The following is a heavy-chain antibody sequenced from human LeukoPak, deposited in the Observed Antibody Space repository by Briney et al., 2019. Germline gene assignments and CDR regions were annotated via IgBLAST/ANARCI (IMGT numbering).Heavy chain of an antibody. CDR1: GYTFTSYG. CDR2: ISAYNGNT. Sequence: ASVKVSCKASGYTFTSYGISWVRPAPGQGLGWMGWISAYNGNTNYAQKLQGRVTMTTDTSTSTAYMELRSLRSDDTAVYYCARVYYYGSGRIYYYYYGMDVWGQGTTVTVSS. V-gene: IGHV1-18*01. J-gene: IGHJ6*02. D-gene: IGHD3-10*01. CDR3: ARVYYYGSGRIYYYYYGMDV.